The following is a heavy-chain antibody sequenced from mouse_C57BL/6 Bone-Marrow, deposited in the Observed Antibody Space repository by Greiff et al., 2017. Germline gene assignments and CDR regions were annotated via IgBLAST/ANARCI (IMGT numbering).Heavy chain of an antibody. J-gene: IGHJ1*03. D-gene: IGHD1-1*01. V-gene: IGHV1-63*01. CDR1: GHTLTNYW. Sequence: QVQPQQSGAELVRPGTSVKMSCKASGHTLTNYWIGWAKQRPGHGPEWIGDIYPGGGYTNHNEKFKGKATMTADKASSTAYMQFSSLTSEDSAIYYCARSWYYGSSHWYFDVWGKGTTVTVSS. CDR2: IYPGGGYT. CDR3: ARSWYYGSSHWYFDV.